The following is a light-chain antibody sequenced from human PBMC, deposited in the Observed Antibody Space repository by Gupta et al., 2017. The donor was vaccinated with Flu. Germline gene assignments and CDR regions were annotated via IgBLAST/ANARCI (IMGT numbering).Light chain of an antibody. J-gene: IGLJ1*01. CDR2: KDS. Sequence: GKTTRITCSGDAGTNQYGYWYQQKPGQATLLVVCKDSRRTAGTPGRFSGSSAGTTVTVTISGVQEEDAADYYCHSGGSSGTYVFGNGTKVTVL. CDR3: HSGGSSGTYV. CDR1: AGTNQY. V-gene: IGLV3-25*03.